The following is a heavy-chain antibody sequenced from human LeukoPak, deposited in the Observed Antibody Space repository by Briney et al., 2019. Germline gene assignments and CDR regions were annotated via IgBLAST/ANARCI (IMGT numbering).Heavy chain of an antibody. CDR2: ISYDGTTK. Sequence: PGGSLRLSCAASGFAFSTHGMHWVRQAPGKGLDWVAVISYDGTTKYSADSVKGRFTISRDNSKDTLWLQMNSLRPEDTAVYYCAKESYYYGSGSYNYWGQGTLVTVSS. J-gene: IGHJ4*02. CDR1: GFAFSTHG. V-gene: IGHV3-30*18. D-gene: IGHD3-10*01. CDR3: AKESYYYGSGSYNY.